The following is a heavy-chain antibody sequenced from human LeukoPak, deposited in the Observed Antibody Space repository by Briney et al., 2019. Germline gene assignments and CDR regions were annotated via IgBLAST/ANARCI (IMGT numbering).Heavy chain of an antibody. CDR3: ARGAYCSSTSCYHPASLKDY. CDR2: INPSGDST. D-gene: IGHD2-2*01. CDR1: GSTFTSYY. V-gene: IGHV1-46*01. J-gene: IGHJ4*02. Sequence: VASVKVSCTASGSTFTSYYMHWVRQAPGQGLEWMGIINPSGDSTNYAQKFKGRVTMTRDTSTSTVYMELSSLRSEDTAVYYCARGAYCSSTSCYHPASLKDYWGQGTLVTVSS.